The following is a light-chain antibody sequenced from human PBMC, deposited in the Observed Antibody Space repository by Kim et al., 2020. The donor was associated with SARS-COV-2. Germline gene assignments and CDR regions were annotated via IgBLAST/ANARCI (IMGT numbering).Light chain of an antibody. CDR3: QVWDSSSDHLNYV. J-gene: IGLJ1*01. CDR1: NSGSKS. Sequence: GKTARITCGGNNSGSKSVHWYQQKPGQAPVLVIYYDSDRPSGIPERFSGSNSGNTATLTISRVEAGDEADYYCQVWDSSSDHLNYVFGTGTKVTVL. CDR2: YDS. V-gene: IGLV3-21*04.